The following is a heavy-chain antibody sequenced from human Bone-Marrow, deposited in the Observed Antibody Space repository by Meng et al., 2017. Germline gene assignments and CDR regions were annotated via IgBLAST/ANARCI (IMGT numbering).Heavy chain of an antibody. CDR3: ATGAAAADH. CDR2: IKRNSDGGTI. J-gene: IGHJ4*02. CDR1: GLSFTDAW. Sequence: EVQLVESGGGLVKPGGSLRLSCVASGLSFTDAWMSWVRQAPGKGLEWVGRIKRNSDGGTIDYAAPVKGRFTISRDDSKNTLYLQMDSLITEDTVVYFCATGAAAADHWGQGTLVTVSS. D-gene: IGHD6-13*01. V-gene: IGHV3-15*01.